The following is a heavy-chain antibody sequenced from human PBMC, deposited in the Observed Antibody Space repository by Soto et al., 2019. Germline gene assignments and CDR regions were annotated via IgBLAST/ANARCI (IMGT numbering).Heavy chain of an antibody. CDR3: ARSLNKLRYFDWLLPTYGMDV. CDR1: GGTFSSYA. J-gene: IGHJ6*02. D-gene: IGHD3-9*01. Sequence: SVKVSCKASGGTFSSYAISWVRQAPGQGLEWMGGIIPIFGTANYAQKFQGRVTITADESTSTAYMELSSLRSEDTAVYYCARSLNKLRYFDWLLPTYGMDVWGQGTTVTVSS. V-gene: IGHV1-69*13. CDR2: IIPIFGTA.